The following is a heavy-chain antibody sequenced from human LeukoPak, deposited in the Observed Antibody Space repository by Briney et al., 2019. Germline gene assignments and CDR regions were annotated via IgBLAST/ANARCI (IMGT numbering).Heavy chain of an antibody. J-gene: IGHJ3*01. CDR3: ARRTFPNDAFDV. CDR1: GFTFSTFS. Sequence: GGSPRLSCAASGFTFSTFSMNWVRQTPGKGLEWVSAISGGGSDIYYADSVKGRFTISRDNPKSTLYLQMNSLRAEDMAVYYCARRTFPNDAFDVWGQGTVVTVSS. CDR2: ISGGGSDI. V-gene: IGHV3-21*01. D-gene: IGHD1-7*01.